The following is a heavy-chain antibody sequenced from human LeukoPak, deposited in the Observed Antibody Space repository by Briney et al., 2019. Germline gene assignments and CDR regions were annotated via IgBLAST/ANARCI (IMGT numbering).Heavy chain of an antibody. CDR1: GFTFSSYS. Sequence: GGSLRLSCAASGFTFSSYSMNWVRQAPGKGLEWVSSISSSSSYIYYADSVKGRFTISRDNSKNTLYLQMNSLRAEDTAVYYCAKPHVGVPNYGMDVWGQGTTVTVSS. V-gene: IGHV3-21*04. D-gene: IGHD3-3*01. CDR2: ISSSSSYI. J-gene: IGHJ6*02. CDR3: AKPHVGVPNYGMDV.